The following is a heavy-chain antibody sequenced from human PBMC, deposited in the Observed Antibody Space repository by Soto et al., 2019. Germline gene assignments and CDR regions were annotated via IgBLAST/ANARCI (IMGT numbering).Heavy chain of an antibody. J-gene: IGHJ4*02. D-gene: IGHD3-9*01. CDR1: GGSISSGDYY. V-gene: IGHV4-30-4*01. CDR2: IYYSGST. Sequence: SETLSLTRTVSGGSISSGDYYWSWIRQPPGKGLEWIGYIYYSGSTYYNPSLKSRVTISVDTSKNQFSLKLSSVTAADTAVYYCARAFDILTRYYFDYWGQGTLVTVSS. CDR3: ARAFDILTRYYFDY.